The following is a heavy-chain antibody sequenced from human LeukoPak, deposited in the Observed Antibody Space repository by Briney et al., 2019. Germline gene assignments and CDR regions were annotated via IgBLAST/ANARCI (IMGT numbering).Heavy chain of an antibody. J-gene: IGHJ5*02. V-gene: IGHV1-69*05. CDR2: IIPIFGTA. D-gene: IGHD6-13*01. CDR1: GGTFSSYA. Sequence: ASVKVSCKASGGTFSSYAISWVRQAPGQGLEWMGGIIPIFGTANYAQKFQGRVTITTDESTSTAYMELSSLRSEDTAVYYCAREEGPDPLPIAAAGTLWFDPWGQGTLVTVSS. CDR3: AREEGPDPLPIAAAGTLWFDP.